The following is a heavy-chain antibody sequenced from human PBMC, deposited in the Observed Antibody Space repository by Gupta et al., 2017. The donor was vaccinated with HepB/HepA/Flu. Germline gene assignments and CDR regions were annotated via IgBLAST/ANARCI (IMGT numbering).Heavy chain of an antibody. J-gene: IGHJ4*02. CDR1: GFTFSSSG. CDR3: ARRGYCSGGSCYSLDY. CDR2: IWYDGSNK. D-gene: IGHD2-15*01. Sequence: QVQLVESGGGVVQPGRSLRLSCAASGFTFSSSGMHWVRQAPGKGLEWVAVIWYDGSNKYYADSVKGRFTISRDNSKNTLYLQMNSLRAEDTAVYYCARRGYCSGGSCYSLDYWGQGTLVTVSS. V-gene: IGHV3-33*01.